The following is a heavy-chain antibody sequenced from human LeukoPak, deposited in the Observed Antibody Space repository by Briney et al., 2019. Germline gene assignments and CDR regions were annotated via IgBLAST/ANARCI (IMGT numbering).Heavy chain of an antibody. D-gene: IGHD6-13*01. Sequence: GGTLRLSCAASGFTFSSYSMNWVRQAPGEGLEWVSSISSSSSYIYYADSVKGRFTISRDNSKNTLYLQMNSLRAEDTAVYYCAKPSSSWYIYFDYWGQGTLVTVSS. J-gene: IGHJ4*02. CDR2: ISSSSSYI. CDR1: GFTFSSYS. V-gene: IGHV3-21*01. CDR3: AKPSSSWYIYFDY.